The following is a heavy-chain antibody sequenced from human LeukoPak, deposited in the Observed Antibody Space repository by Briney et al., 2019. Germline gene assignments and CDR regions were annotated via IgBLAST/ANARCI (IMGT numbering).Heavy chain of an antibody. CDR1: GFTFNNYA. D-gene: IGHD1-14*01. Sequence: GGSPRLSCAASGFTFNNYAMNWVRQAPGKGLEWVSVISGSGGTTYYADSVKGRFTISRDSSKNTLYLQMNSLRAEDTAVYYCAKVSGGGLYYDGMDVWGQGTTVIVSS. CDR2: ISGSGGTT. J-gene: IGHJ6*02. CDR3: AKVSGGGLYYDGMDV. V-gene: IGHV3-23*01.